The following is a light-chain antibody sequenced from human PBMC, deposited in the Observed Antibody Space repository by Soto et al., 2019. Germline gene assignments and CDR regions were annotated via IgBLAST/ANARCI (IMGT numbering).Light chain of an antibody. V-gene: IGLV2-8*01. Sequence: QSALTRPPSASGSPGQSVTSSCTGTKNDVGFYDFVSWYQHHPGKAPRLIIYEVVQRPSGVPDRFSGSKSGNTASLTVSGLQAADEADYFCKSYAGSNTYVFGSGTKV. CDR3: KSYAGSNTYV. J-gene: IGLJ1*01. CDR2: EVV. CDR1: KNDVGFYDF.